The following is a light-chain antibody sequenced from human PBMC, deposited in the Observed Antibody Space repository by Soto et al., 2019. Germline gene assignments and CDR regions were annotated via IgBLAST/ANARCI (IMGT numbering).Light chain of an antibody. J-gene: IGKJ2*01. CDR1: QSISSG. CDR3: PQYNSYPYT. V-gene: IGKV1-5*03. Sequence: DIQMTQPPSTLSASVRDRVTITCRASQSISSGLAWYQQNPGKAPKVLIYKAASVESGVPSRFSGSGSGTEFTLPISSLQPDDFATYYCPQYNSYPYTFGQGIKLEI. CDR2: KAA.